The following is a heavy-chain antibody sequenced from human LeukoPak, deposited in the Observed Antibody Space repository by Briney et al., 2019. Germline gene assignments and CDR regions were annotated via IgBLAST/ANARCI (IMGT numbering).Heavy chain of an antibody. CDR2: ISAYNGNT. CDR1: GYTFTSYG. Sequence: ASVKVSCKASGYTFTSYGISWVRQAPGQGLEWMGWISAYNGNTNYAQKLQGRVTMTTDTSTSTVYMDLSSLRFEDTAAYYCAREPTDGSCYFDYWGQGTLVTVSS. V-gene: IGHV1-18*01. CDR3: AREPTDGSCYFDY. D-gene: IGHD3-10*01. J-gene: IGHJ4*02.